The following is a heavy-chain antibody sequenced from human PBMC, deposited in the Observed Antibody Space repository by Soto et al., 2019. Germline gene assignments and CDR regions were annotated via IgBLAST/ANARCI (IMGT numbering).Heavy chain of an antibody. V-gene: IGHV3-64D*08. CDR3: VKPPYYGDYFYFDD. D-gene: IGHD4-17*01. CDR2: ISSNGGST. CDR1: GFTFSSYA. Sequence: GGSLRLSCSASGFTFSSYAMHWVRQAPGKGLEYVSAISSNGGSTYYADSVKGRFTISRDNSKNTLYLQMSSLRAEDTAVYYWVKPPYYGDYFYFDDWGQGTLVTSPQ. J-gene: IGHJ4*02.